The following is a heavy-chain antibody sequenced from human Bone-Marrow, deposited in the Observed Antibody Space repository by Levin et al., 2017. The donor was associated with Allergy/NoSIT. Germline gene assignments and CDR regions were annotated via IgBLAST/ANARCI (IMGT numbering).Heavy chain of an antibody. V-gene: IGHV1-3*01. CDR1: GYTFTSYA. CDR3: AREGVGYDILTGYSTPIDY. J-gene: IGHJ4*02. Sequence: GESLKISCKASGYTFTSYAMHWVRQAPGQRLEWMGWINAGNGNTKYSQKFQGRVTITRDTSASTAYMELSSLRSEDTAVYYCAREGVGYDILTGYSTPIDYWGQGTLVTVSS. D-gene: IGHD3-9*01. CDR2: INAGNGNT.